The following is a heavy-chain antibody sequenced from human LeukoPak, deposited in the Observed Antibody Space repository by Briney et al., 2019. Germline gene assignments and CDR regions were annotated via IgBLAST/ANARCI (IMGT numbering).Heavy chain of an antibody. D-gene: IGHD4-23*01. CDR3: AGSYGGNAVGPFDI. V-gene: IGHV4-34*01. J-gene: IGHJ3*02. CDR1: GGSFSGYH. CDR2: VSQSGGA. Sequence: SETLSLTCAVSGGSFSGYHWSWIRQTPGKELEWIGEVSQSGGASYNPSLKSRVTISIETSKNHFSLKLNSVTAADTAMYYCAGSYGGNAVGPFDIWGQGTMVTVSS.